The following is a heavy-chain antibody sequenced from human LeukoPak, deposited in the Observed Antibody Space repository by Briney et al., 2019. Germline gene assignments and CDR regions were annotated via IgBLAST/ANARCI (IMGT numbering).Heavy chain of an antibody. D-gene: IGHD3-22*01. CDR1: GGTFSSYA. J-gene: IGHJ3*02. V-gene: IGHV1-18*01. CDR3: ARDTVVTYYYDSSGYPFDT. CDR2: ISAYNGNT. Sequence: ASVKVSCKASGGTFSSYAISWVRQAPGQGLEWMGWISAYNGNTNYAQNFQGRVTMTTDTSTSTAYMELRSLRSDDTAVYYCARDTVVTYYYDSSGYPFDTWGQGTMVTVSS.